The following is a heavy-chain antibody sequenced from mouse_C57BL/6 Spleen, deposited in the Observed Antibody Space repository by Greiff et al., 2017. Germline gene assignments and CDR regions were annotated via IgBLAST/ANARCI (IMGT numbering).Heavy chain of an antibody. D-gene: IGHD2-5*01. CDR1: GYTFTSYW. J-gene: IGHJ2*01. V-gene: IGHV1-55*01. CDR3: AREGYYSNYPDY. CDR2: IYPGSGST. Sequence: VQLQQPGAELVKPGASVKMSCKASGYTFTSYWITWVKQRPGQGLEWIGDIYPGSGSTNYNEKFKSKATLTVDTSASTAYMQLSSLTSEDSAVYYCAREGYYSNYPDYWGQGTTLTVSS.